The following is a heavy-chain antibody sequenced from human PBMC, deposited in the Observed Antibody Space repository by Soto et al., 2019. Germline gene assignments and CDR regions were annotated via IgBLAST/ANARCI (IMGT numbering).Heavy chain of an antibody. J-gene: IGHJ3*02. CDR3: AIRGHVVGEAFHS. CDR1: GGTFDSFA. Sequence: QVQLVQSGAEVKKPGSSVKVSCKASGGTFDSFAISWVRQAPGQGLEWMGVIMPAFGTTHYAKRFQGRVTVTADKSTTTAYMELRSLRSEDTALYYCAIRGHVVGEAFHSWGQGTMVSVSS. D-gene: IGHD1-26*01. V-gene: IGHV1-69*06. CDR2: IMPAFGTT.